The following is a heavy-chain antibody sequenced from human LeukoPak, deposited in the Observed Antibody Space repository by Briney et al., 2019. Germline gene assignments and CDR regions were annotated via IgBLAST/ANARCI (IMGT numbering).Heavy chain of an antibody. V-gene: IGHV4-59*11. CDR3: ARAPLYYDSSGYYFNYFDY. Sequence: KSSETLSLTCTVSGGPISSHYWSWIRQPPGKGLEWIGYIYYSGSTNYNPSLKSRVTISVDTSKNQFSLKLSSVTAADTAVYYCARAPLYYDSSGYYFNYFDYWGQGTLVTVSS. CDR2: IYYSGST. CDR1: GGPISSHY. D-gene: IGHD3-22*01. J-gene: IGHJ4*02.